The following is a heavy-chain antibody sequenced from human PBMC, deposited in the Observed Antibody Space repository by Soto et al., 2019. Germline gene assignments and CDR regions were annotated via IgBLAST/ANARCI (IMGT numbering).Heavy chain of an antibody. V-gene: IGHV1-69*01. CDR2: IIPIFGTA. D-gene: IGHD2-2*03. CDR3: ARVDIVVVPAARAHQSAHWFDP. CDR1: GGTFSSYA. J-gene: IGHJ5*02. Sequence: QVQLVQSGAEVKKPGSSVKVSCTASGGTFSSYAISWVLQAPGQGLAWRGGIIPIFGTANYAQKFQGRVTITADESTSPVYMELSSLRSEDTAVYYCARVDIVVVPAARAHQSAHWFDPWGQVTLVTVSS.